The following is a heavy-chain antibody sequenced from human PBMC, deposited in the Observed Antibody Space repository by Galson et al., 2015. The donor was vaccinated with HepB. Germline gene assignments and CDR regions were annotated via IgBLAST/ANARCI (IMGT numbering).Heavy chain of an antibody. CDR3: ARGRSGSGTNYGMDV. CDR1: GGTFSSYA. D-gene: IGHD3-10*01. CDR2: IIPIFGTA. J-gene: IGHJ6*02. Sequence: SVKVSCKASGGTFSSYAISWVRQAPGQGLEWMGGIIPIFGTANYAQKFQGRVTITADESTSTAYMELSSLRSEDTAVYYCARGRSGSGTNYGMDVWGQGTTVTVSS. V-gene: IGHV1-69*13.